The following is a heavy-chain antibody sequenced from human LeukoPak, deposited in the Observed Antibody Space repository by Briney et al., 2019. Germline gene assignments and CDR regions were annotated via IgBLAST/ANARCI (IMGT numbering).Heavy chain of an antibody. Sequence: GGSLRLSCAASGFTFSDYAMSWVRQGPGKGLEWVSSISSSSSYIYYADSVKGRFTISRDNAKNSLYLQMNSLRAEDTAVYYCARWEQWLVGFDYWGQGTPVTVSS. D-gene: IGHD6-19*01. CDR2: ISSSSSYI. V-gene: IGHV3-21*01. CDR3: ARWEQWLVGFDY. CDR1: GFTFSDYA. J-gene: IGHJ4*02.